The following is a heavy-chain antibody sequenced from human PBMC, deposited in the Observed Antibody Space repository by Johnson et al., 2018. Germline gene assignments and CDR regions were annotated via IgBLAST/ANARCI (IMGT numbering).Heavy chain of an antibody. Sequence: VQLVESGAEVKKPGSSVKVSCKASGGTFSSYAISWVRQAPGQGLEWMGGIIPIFGTANSAQKFQGRVRITADESPGPAYMGLSSLRSEDTAGYYCARVVGGSSLGLGVAVDIWGQGTMVTVSS. V-gene: IGHV1-69*01. CDR3: ARVVGGSSLGLGVAVDI. J-gene: IGHJ3*02. D-gene: IGHD3-16*01. CDR2: IIPIFGTA. CDR1: GGTFSSYA.